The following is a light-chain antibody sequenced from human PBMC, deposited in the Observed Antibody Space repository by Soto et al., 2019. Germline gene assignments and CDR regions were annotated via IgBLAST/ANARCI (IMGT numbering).Light chain of an antibody. V-gene: IGKV3-11*01. CDR1: QRVSRG. CDR2: DAS. J-gene: IGKJ1*01. CDR3: QQRSNWPPTWT. Sequence: IVLTQSPAILSLSPGERATLSCRASQRVSRGLARYQKKPGQAPRLLIFDASNRATGIPARFSGSGSGTYVTLTISSLAPEDFAVYYCQQRSNWPPTWTFGQETKVESK.